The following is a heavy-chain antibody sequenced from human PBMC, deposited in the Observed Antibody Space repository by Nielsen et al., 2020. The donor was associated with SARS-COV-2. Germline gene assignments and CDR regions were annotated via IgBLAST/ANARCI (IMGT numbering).Heavy chain of an antibody. V-gene: IGHV4-34*01. J-gene: IGHJ6*02. CDR1: GGSFSGYY. D-gene: IGHD4-17*01. Sequence: SETLSLTCAVYGGSFSGYYWSWIRQPPGKGLECVGEMNHSGSTNYNPSLKSRVTISVDTSKNQFSLKLSSVTAADTAVYYCARGGIDYGDYVGNYYYYGMDVWGQGTTVTVSS. CDR2: MNHSGST. CDR3: ARGGIDYGDYVGNYYYYGMDV.